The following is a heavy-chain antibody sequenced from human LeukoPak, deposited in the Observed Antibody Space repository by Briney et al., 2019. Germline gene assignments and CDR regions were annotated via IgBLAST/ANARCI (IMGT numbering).Heavy chain of an antibody. V-gene: IGHV1-69*04. CDR3: ARGPGGGMDV. J-gene: IGHJ6*02. CDR1: GGTFSSFA. CDR2: IIPILGIA. Sequence: SVKVSCKASGGTFSSFAITWVRQAPGQGLEWMGRIIPILGIANYAQKFQGAVTITADTSTSTAYMELSSLRSEDTAVYYCARGPGGGMDVWDQGTTVTVSS. D-gene: IGHD1-26*01.